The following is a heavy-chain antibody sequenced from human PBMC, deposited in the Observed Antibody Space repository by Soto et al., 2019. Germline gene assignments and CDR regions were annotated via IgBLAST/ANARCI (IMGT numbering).Heavy chain of an antibody. J-gene: IGHJ4*02. V-gene: IGHV3-48*02. CDR1: GFTFRRYS. CDR3: ARDFYGSGSYYDF. D-gene: IGHD3-10*01. CDR2: ISSSSTTI. Sequence: GGSLRLSCAVSGFTFRRYSMNWVRQAPGKGLEWVSYISSSSTTIYYADSVKGRFTISRDNAKNSLSLQMYSLRDEDTAVYYCARDFYGSGSYYDFWGRGTLVTVSS.